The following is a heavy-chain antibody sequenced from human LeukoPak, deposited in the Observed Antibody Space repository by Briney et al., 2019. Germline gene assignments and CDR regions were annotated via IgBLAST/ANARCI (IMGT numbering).Heavy chain of an antibody. Sequence: GRSLRLSCAASGFTFSSYGMHWVRQAPGKGLEWVAVIYYDGINKYYADSAKGRFTISRDNSKNTPYQMNSLRAEDTAVYYCVREDNSASDAFDLWGQGTMVTVSS. CDR3: VREDNSASDAFDL. CDR1: GFTFSSYG. J-gene: IGHJ3*01. V-gene: IGHV3-33*01. D-gene: IGHD3-22*01. CDR2: IYYDGINK.